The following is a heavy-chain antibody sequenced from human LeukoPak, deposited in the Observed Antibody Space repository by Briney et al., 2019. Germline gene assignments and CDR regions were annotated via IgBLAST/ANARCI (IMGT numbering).Heavy chain of an antibody. J-gene: IGHJ4*02. Sequence: PGGSLRLSCAASGFTVSSNYMSWVRQAPGKGLEWVSVTYGGGSTYYADSVKGRFTISRDNAKNSLYLQMNSLRAEDTAVYYCARAVGGKGYFDYWGQGTLVTVSS. D-gene: IGHD4-23*01. CDR2: TYGGGST. V-gene: IGHV3-66*01. CDR3: ARAVGGKGYFDY. CDR1: GFTVSSNY.